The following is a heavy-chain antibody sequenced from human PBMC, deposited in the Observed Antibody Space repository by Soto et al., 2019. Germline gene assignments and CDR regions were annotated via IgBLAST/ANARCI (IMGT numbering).Heavy chain of an antibody. D-gene: IGHD6-13*01. CDR2: VSNSGGTT. V-gene: IGHV3-23*01. J-gene: IGHJ3*02. CDR3: ANAAIPSAGTRLDAFER. Sequence: GSLRLSCAASGFTFSIYAMSWVRQAPGRGLEWVSTVSNSGGTTYYADSVKGRFAISRDNSKNTLYLQMNSLRAEDTALYYCANAAIPSAGTRLDAFERRGKGAMVTV. CDR1: GFTFSIYA.